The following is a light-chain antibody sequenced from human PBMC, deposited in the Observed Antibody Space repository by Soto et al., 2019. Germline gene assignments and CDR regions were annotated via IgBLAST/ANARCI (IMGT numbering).Light chain of an antibody. CDR2: GAS. CDR1: QSVSNNY. J-gene: IGKJ1*01. CDR3: QQYGSSGT. V-gene: IGKV3-20*01. Sequence: ELVLTQSPGPLSLSPGARATLSCRASQSVSNNYLAWYQQKPGQAPRLLIYGASNRATGIPDRFSGSGSGTDFTLTISRLEPEDFAVYYCQQYGSSGTFGQGTKVDIK.